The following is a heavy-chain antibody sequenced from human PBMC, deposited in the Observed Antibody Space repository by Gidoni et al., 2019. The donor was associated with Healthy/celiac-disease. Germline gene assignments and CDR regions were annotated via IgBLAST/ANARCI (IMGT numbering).Heavy chain of an antibody. J-gene: IGHJ4*02. V-gene: IGHV3-30*03. D-gene: IGHD6-6*01. CDR3: ARGRSSSSSLDY. CDR2: ISYDGSNK. Sequence: QVQLVESGGGVVQPSRSLRLSCAASGFTFSSYGMHWVRQAPGKGLEWGAVISYDGSNKYYADSVKGRFTISRDNSKNTLYLQMNSLRAEDTAVYYCARGRSSSSSLDYWGQGTLVTVSS. CDR1: GFTFSSYG.